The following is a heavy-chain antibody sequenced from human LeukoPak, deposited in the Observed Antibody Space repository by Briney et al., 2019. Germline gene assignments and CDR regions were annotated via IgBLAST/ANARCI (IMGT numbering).Heavy chain of an antibody. CDR1: GYTFTGYY. CDR2: INPNSGGT. J-gene: IGHJ4*02. V-gene: IGHV1-2*02. D-gene: IGHD2-2*01. Sequence: GASVKVSCKASGYTFTGYYMHWVRQAPGQGLEWMGWINPNSGGTNYAQKFQGRVTMTRDTSISTAYMELSRLRSDDTAVYYCARGRTRVVPAATALGNYWGQGTLVTVSS. CDR3: ARGRTRVVPAATALGNY.